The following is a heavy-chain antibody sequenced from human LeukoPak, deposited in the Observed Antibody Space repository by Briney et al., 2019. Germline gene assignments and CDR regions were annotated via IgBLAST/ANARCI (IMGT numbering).Heavy chain of an antibody. Sequence: GGSLRLSCAASGFTVSNNYMSWVRQAPGKGLEWVSVIYAGGSTYYAGSVKGRFIISRDNSKNALYLQMNSLRAEDTAVYYCARDYYGSGSYGKTFDPWGQGTLVTVSS. V-gene: IGHV3-66*01. CDR2: IYAGGST. CDR3: ARDYYGSGSYGKTFDP. J-gene: IGHJ5*02. CDR1: GFTVSNNY. D-gene: IGHD3-10*01.